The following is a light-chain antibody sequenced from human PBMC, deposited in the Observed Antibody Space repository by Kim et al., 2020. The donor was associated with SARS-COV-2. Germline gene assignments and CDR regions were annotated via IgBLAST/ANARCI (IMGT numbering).Light chain of an antibody. J-gene: IGLJ3*02. Sequence: KTVTTSCNRSCGSMSSNYVQWYQQRPGSSPTTVIYEDNQRPSGVPDRFSGSIDSSSNSASLTISGLKTEDEADYYWQSYDSSNRWVFGGGTQLTVL. CDR1: CGSMSSNY. CDR3: QSYDSSNRWV. CDR2: EDN. V-gene: IGLV6-57*01.